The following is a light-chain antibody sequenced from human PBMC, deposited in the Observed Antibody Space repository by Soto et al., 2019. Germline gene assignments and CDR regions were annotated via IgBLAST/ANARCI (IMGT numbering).Light chain of an antibody. CDR1: SGDVGAYKF. J-gene: IGLJ2*01. Sequence: QSVLTQPASVSGSPGQSITISCTGTSGDVGAYKFVSWYQQHPGKAPKLMIYDVSDRPSGVSNRFSGSKSGNTSSLTISGLQAEYEADYYCSSYTTSSTVVFGGGTKLTVL. CDR2: DVS. V-gene: IGLV2-14*03. CDR3: SSYTTSSTVV.